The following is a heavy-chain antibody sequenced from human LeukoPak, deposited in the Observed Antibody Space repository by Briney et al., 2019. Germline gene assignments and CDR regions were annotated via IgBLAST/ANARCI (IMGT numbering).Heavy chain of an antibody. Sequence: GGSLRLSCAASGFTVSSNYMSWVRQAPGKGLEWVSVIYSGGSTYYADSVKGRFTISRDNSKNTLYLQMNSLRAEDTAVYYCARGRTPRHLIAAAGTFAYYYGMDVWGQGTTVTVSS. CDR3: ARGRTPRHLIAAAGTFAYYYGMDV. J-gene: IGHJ6*02. CDR1: GFTVSSNY. D-gene: IGHD6-13*01. CDR2: IYSGGST. V-gene: IGHV3-53*01.